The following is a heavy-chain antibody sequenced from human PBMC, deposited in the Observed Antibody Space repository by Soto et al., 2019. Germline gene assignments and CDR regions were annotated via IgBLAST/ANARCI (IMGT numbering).Heavy chain of an antibody. J-gene: IGHJ4*02. Sequence: EVQLLESGGGLVPPGGSLSLSCAASGFTFSSYAMSWVRQAPGEGLGWLAGITFRGDNTYYADSVKGRFTLSRDNSRNRLDLQMNSLKVEDTALYYCAKLGTMGVFDNWGQGTLLTVSS. V-gene: IGHV3-23*01. CDR3: AKLGTMGVFDN. CDR1: GFTFSSYA. D-gene: IGHD1-1*01. CDR2: ITFRGDNT.